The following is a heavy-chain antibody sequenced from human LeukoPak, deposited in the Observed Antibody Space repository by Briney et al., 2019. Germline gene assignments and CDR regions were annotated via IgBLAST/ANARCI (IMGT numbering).Heavy chain of an antibody. Sequence: QPGGSLRLSCASSGFTFSNYWMAWVRQAPAKGLEWVANIKQDGSEKYHVDSVKGRFTISRDNAKNSLFLEMNSLRAEDTAVYYCARDPRSAGRYNWFDPWGQGTLVTVSS. CDR1: GFTFSNYW. D-gene: IGHD2-15*01. CDR2: IKQDGSEK. V-gene: IGHV3-7*03. CDR3: ARDPRSAGRYNWFDP. J-gene: IGHJ5*02.